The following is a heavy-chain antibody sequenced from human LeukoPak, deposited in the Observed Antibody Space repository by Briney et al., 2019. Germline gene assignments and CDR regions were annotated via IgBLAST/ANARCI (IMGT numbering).Heavy chain of an antibody. D-gene: IGHD3-16*02. Sequence: GSLRLSCAASGFTFSSYEMNWVRQAPGKGLEWVSYISSSGSTIYYADSVKGRFTISRDNAKNSLYLQMNSLRAEDTAVYYCARDYPGSPSSDAFDIWGQGTMVTVSS. CDR3: ARDYPGSPSSDAFDI. CDR2: ISSSGSTI. J-gene: IGHJ3*02. V-gene: IGHV3-48*03. CDR1: GFTFSSYE.